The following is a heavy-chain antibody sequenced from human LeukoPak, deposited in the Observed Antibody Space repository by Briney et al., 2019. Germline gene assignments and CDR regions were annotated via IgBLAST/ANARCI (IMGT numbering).Heavy chain of an antibody. CDR2: ITGSGGAT. J-gene: IGHJ4*02. CDR1: GFTFSSYA. D-gene: IGHD6-19*01. V-gene: IGHV3-23*01. CDR3: AKSRMAGAVAGYFDY. Sequence: GGSLRLSCAASGFTFSSYAMSWVRQAPGKGLEWVSGITGSGGATYYADSVKGRFTISRDNSKNTLYLQMNSLRAEDTAVYYCAKSRMAGAVAGYFDYWGQGTLVTVSS.